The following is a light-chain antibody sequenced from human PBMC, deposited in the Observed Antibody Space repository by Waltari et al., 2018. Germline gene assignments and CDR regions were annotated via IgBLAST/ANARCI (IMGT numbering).Light chain of an antibody. CDR2: LNSDGSH. CDR3: QTWGTGSVV. V-gene: IGLV4-69*01. CDR1: SGPSRHP. J-gene: IGLJ2*01. Sequence: QLVLTQSPSASASLGASVKLTCTLSSGPSRHPIPWHQQQPEKGPRYLMKLNSDGSHSKGDGIPDRFSGSSSGAERYLTISSLQSDDEADYYCQTWGTGSVVFGGGTKLTVL.